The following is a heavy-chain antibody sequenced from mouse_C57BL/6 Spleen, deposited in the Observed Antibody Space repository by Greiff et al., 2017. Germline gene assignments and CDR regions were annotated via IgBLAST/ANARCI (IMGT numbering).Heavy chain of an antibody. Sequence: EVKLMESGPELVKPGASVKISCKASGYSFTDYNMNWVKQSNGKSLEWIGVINPNYGTTSYNQKFKGKATLTVDQSSSTAYMQLNSLTSEDSAVYYCARRGDGYYYYAMDYWGQGTSVTVSS. CDR3: ARRGDGYYYYAMDY. CDR2: INPNYGTT. CDR1: GYSFTDYN. J-gene: IGHJ4*01. V-gene: IGHV1-39*01. D-gene: IGHD2-3*01.